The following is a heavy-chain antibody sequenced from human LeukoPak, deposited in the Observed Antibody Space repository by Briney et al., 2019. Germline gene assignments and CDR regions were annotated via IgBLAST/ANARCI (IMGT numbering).Heavy chain of an antibody. D-gene: IGHD4-17*01. J-gene: IGHJ4*02. V-gene: IGHV4-39*01. CDR2: IYNSGNS. Sequence: TSETLSLTCTVSGDSISSSNWFWGWIRLPPGKGPEWIGSIYNSGNSYYNPSLESRVSMSVDTSKNQFSLNLISVTAADTAVYYCARGRYYGDYIDYWGQGALVTVSS. CDR1: GDSISSSNWF. CDR3: ARGRYYGDYIDY.